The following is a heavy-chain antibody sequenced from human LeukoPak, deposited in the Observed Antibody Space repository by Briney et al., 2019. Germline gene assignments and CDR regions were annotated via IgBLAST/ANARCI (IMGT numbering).Heavy chain of an antibody. D-gene: IGHD3-10*01. CDR3: ARGVGYGSVSTYYDGMDV. CDR2: IIPIFGIA. CDR1: GGTFISYA. Sequence: SVTDSFKASGGTFISYAISWVRQAPGQGLEWMGRIIPIFGIANYAQKFQGRVTITADKSTSTAYMEMRRLRSEDTGVYYCARGVGYGSVSTYYDGMDVWGQGSTVTVSS. J-gene: IGHJ6*02. V-gene: IGHV1-69*10.